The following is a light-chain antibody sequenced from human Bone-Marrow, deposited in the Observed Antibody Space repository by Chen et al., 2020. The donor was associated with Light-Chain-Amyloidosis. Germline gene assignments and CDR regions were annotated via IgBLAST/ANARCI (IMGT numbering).Light chain of an antibody. CDR2: GSS. V-gene: IGKV3-20*01. Sequence: EIVLTQSPGTLSLSPGEGANLSCRASQTIRSNYLTWYQQKFGQAPRLLIYGSSSRATGIPDRFTCRGSGTDFTLTINRLEPEDFAMYYCHQYSTSPLTFGGGTKVEIK. CDR1: QTIRSNY. J-gene: IGKJ4*01. CDR3: HQYSTSPLT.